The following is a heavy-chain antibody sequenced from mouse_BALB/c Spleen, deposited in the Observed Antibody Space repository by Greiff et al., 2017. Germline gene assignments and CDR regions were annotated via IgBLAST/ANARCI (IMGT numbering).Heavy chain of an antibody. V-gene: IGHV5-6*02. CDR2: ISSGGSYT. Sequence: EVKLVESGGDLVKPGGSLKLSCAASGFTFSSYGMSWVRQTPDKRLEWVATISSGGSYTYYPDSVKGRFTISRDNAKNTLYLQMSSLKSEDTAMYYCARQTTATLMDYWGQGTSVTVSS. CDR3: ARQTTATLMDY. D-gene: IGHD1-2*01. J-gene: IGHJ4*01. CDR1: GFTFSSYG.